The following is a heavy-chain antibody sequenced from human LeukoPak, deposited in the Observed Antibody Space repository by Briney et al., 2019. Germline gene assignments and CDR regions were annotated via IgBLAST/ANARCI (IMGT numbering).Heavy chain of an antibody. CDR3: VRDIYYDSSGYSTPPDY. D-gene: IGHD3-22*01. V-gene: IGHV3-74*01. CDR1: GFTFSRYW. J-gene: IGHJ4*02. CDR2: IKGDGSST. Sequence: GGFLRLSCAASGFTFSRYWMHWVRQAPGKGLVWVSRIKGDGSSTNSADSVKGRFTISRDNAQNTLYLQMNSLRAEDTAVYYCVRDIYYDSSGYSTPPDYWGQGTLVTVSS.